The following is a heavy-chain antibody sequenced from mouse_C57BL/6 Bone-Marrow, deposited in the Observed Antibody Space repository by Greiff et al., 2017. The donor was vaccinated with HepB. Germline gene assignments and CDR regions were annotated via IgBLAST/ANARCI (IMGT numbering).Heavy chain of an antibody. CDR3: TYYYGSPLAY. D-gene: IGHD1-1*01. CDR1: GFTFSNYW. J-gene: IGHJ3*01. Sequence: EVQLVESGGGLVQPGGSMKLSCVASGFTFSNYWMNWVRQSPEKGVEWVAQIRLKSDNYATHYAESVKGRFTISRDDSKSSVYLQMNNLRAEDAGIYYCTYYYGSPLAYWGQGTLVTVSA. V-gene: IGHV6-3*01. CDR2: IRLKSDNYAT.